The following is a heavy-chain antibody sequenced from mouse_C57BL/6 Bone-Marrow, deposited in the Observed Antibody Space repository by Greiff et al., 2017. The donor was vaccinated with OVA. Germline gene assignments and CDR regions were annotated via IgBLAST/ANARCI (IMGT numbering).Heavy chain of an antibody. V-gene: IGHV1-26*01. J-gene: IGHJ4*01. D-gene: IGHD2-4*01. CDR1: GYTFTDYY. CDR2: INPNNGGT. CDR3: ARRYDYVYAMDY. Sequence: EVQLQQSGPELVKPGASVKISCKASGYTFTDYYMNWVKQSHGKSLEWIGDINPNNGGTSYNQKFKGKATLTVDKSSSTAYMGLRSLTSEDSAVYYCARRYDYVYAMDYWGQGTSVTVSS.